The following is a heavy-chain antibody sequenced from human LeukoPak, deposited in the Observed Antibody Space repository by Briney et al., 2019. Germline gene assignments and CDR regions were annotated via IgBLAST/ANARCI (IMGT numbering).Heavy chain of an antibody. D-gene: IGHD2-2*01. J-gene: IGHJ6*02. CDR2: IFYTGST. CDR1: GGSVSSGNYF. CDR3: ARDGPAYTSRWYDYYYGLDV. Sequence: SETLSLTCTVSGGSVSSGNYFWTWIRQPPGKGLEWLGYIFYTGSTNYNPSLKSRVTISLDTTKNQFSLKLNSVTSADTAVYYCARDGPAYTSRWYDYYYGLDVWGQGTTVTVSS. V-gene: IGHV4-61*01.